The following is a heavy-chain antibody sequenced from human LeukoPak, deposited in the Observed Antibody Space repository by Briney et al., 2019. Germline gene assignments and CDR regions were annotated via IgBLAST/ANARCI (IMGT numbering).Heavy chain of an antibody. J-gene: IGHJ4*02. CDR1: GGSFSGYY. Sequence: PSETLSLTCAVYGGSFSGYYWSWIRQPPGKGLEWIGEINHSGSTNYNPSLKSRVTISVDTSKNQFSLKLSSVTAADTAVYYCARHPTYYYDSSGYSRGYFDYWGQGTLVTVSS. CDR2: INHSGST. CDR3: ARHPTYYYDSSGYSRGYFDY. D-gene: IGHD3-22*01. V-gene: IGHV4-34*01.